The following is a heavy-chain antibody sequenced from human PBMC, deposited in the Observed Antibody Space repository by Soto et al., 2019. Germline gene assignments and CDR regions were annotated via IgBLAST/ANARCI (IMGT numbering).Heavy chain of an antibody. CDR1: GGTFRNYA. J-gene: IGHJ4*02. CDR3: ARGNRYTGDDVWGNRYGFDY. Sequence: QVQLVQSGAEVKKPGSSVKVSCKASGGTFRNYAISWVRQAPGQGLEWMGGIIPIFGTKNYAQKFEGRVTISADESTNTAYMRLSSLRSEDTAVYYCARGNRYTGDDVWGNRYGFDYWGQGTLVTVSS. V-gene: IGHV1-69*12. D-gene: IGHD3-16*01. CDR2: IIPIFGTK.